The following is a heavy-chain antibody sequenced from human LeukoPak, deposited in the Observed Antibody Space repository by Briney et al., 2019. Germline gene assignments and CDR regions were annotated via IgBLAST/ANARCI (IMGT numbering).Heavy chain of an antibody. V-gene: IGHV3-21*01. CDR1: GFTLSSHS. Sequence: PGGSLRLSCATSGFTLSSHSMSWVRQTPGKGLEWVSSISTSSSFIYYADSLKGRFTISRDNARNSLYLQMNSLRAEDTAVYYCARNYDFWSSPRSYMDVWGKGTTVTVSS. CDR2: ISTSSSFI. J-gene: IGHJ6*03. CDR3: ARNYDFWSSPRSYMDV. D-gene: IGHD3-3*01.